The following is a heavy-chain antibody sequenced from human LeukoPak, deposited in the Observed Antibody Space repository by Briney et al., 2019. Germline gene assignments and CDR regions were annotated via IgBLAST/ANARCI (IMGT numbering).Heavy chain of an antibody. D-gene: IGHD3-10*01. J-gene: IGHJ2*01. CDR1: GFTFSSYS. V-gene: IGHV3-21*01. CDR3: ARGSSFRMLLGFVTWYFDL. Sequence: GGSLRLSCAASGFTFSSYSMNWVRQAPGKGLEWVSSISSSSGYIYYADSVKGRFTISRDNAKNSLYLQMNSLRAEDTAVYYCARGSSFRMLLGFVTWYFDLWGRGTLVTVSS. CDR2: ISSSSGYI.